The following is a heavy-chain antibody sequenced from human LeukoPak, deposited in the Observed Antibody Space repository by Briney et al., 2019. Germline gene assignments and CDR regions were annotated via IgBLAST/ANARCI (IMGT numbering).Heavy chain of an antibody. CDR2: IMQDGSEK. D-gene: IGHD2-15*01. Sequence: GGSLRLSCAASGFTFSSYWMGWVRQAPGQGLEWVANIMQDGSEKYYVDSVKGRFTISRDNAKNSLYLQMNSLRADDTAVYYCARLGYPSGMDVWGQGTTVTVSS. CDR3: ARLGYPSGMDV. V-gene: IGHV3-7*05. J-gene: IGHJ6*02. CDR1: GFTFSSYW.